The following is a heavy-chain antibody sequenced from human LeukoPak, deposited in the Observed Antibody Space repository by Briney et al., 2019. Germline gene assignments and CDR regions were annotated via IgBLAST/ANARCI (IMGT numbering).Heavy chain of an antibody. CDR3: AIPRGDFWSGYYHGYFDY. CDR2: IIGSGGST. V-gene: IGHV3-23*01. J-gene: IGHJ4*02. CDR1: GSTFSTYA. D-gene: IGHD3-3*01. Sequence: GGSLRLSCAASGSTFSTYARSWFRQAPGKGLEWVSAIIGSGGSTYYADSVKGRFTISRDNSKNTLYLQMNSLRAEDTAVYYCAIPRGDFWSGYYHGYFDYWGQGTLVTVSS.